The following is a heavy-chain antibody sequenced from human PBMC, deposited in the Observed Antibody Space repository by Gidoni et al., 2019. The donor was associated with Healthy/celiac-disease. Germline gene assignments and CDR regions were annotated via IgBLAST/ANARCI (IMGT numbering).Heavy chain of an antibody. CDR3: ARERNYDILTGYYWGYFDY. CDR2: ISYDGSNK. J-gene: IGHJ4*02. CDR1: GFTFSSYA. Sequence: QVQLVESGGGVVQPGRSLRLSCAASGFTFSSYAMHWVRQAPGKGLEWVAVISYDGSNKYYADSVKGRFTISRDNSKNTLYLQMNSLRAEDTAVYYCARERNYDILTGYYWGYFDYWGQGTLVTVSS. V-gene: IGHV3-30-3*01. D-gene: IGHD3-9*01.